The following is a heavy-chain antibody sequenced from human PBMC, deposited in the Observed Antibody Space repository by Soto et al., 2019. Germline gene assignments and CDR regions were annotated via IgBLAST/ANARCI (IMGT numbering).Heavy chain of an antibody. J-gene: IGHJ4*02. CDR3: ARERWEGYPAIFHY. CDR2: INPNSGGT. CDR1: GYTFTGYY. Sequence: QVQLVQSGAEVKKPGASVKVSCKASGYTFTGYYMHWVRQAPGHGLEWMGWINPNSGGTNYAQKFQGRVTMTRDTSISIAYMELSRLRSDDTAVYYCARERWEGYPAIFHYWGQGTLVTVSS. D-gene: IGHD1-26*01. V-gene: IGHV1-2*02.